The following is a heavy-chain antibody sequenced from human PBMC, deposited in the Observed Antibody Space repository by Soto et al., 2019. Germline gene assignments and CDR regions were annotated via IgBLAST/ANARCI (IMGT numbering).Heavy chain of an antibody. CDR3: ARQYCSGGSCYYGYDI. D-gene: IGHD2-15*01. J-gene: IGHJ4*02. V-gene: IGHV3-53*01. Sequence: GGSLRLSCAASGFTVSNNYMSWVRQAPGKGLGWVSFIYSSGTTYYADSVKGRFTISRDNSKNTLYLQMSSLRIEDTAVYYCARQYCSGGSCYYGYDIWGQGTLVTVSS. CDR2: IYSSGTT. CDR1: GFTVSNNY.